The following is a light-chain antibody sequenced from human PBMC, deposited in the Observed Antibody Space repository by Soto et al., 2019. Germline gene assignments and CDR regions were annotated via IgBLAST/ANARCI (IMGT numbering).Light chain of an antibody. CDR1: SGHSTYI. J-gene: IGLJ3*02. CDR3: ETWDSNTRV. Sequence: QPVLTQSSSASASLGSSVKLTCTLSSGHSTYIIAWHQQQPGQAPRYLMNLEGSGRYNRGSAVPDRFSGSSSGADRYLTSANLQFEDEADYYCETWDSNTRVFGGGSELTVL. CDR2: LEGSGRY. V-gene: IGLV4-60*02.